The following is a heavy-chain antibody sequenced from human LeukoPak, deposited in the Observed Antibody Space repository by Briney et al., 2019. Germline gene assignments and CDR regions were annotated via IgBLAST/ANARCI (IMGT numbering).Heavy chain of an antibody. CDR3: ARSYSGYTLLGGSRIYNWFDP. V-gene: IGHV1-46*01. CDR2: INPSGGST. Sequence: GASVKVSCKASGYTFTSYYMHWVRQAPGQGLEWMGIINPSGGSTSYAQKFQGRVTMTRDTSISTAYMELSRLRSDDTAVYYCARSYSGYTLLGGSRIYNWFDPWGQGTLVTVSS. J-gene: IGHJ5*02. CDR1: GYTFTSYY. D-gene: IGHD5-12*01.